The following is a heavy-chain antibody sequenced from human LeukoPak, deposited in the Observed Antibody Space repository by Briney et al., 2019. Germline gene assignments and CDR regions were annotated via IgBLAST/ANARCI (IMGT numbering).Heavy chain of an antibody. CDR1: GGSFSGYY. CDR2: INHSGST. Sequence: SETLSLTCAVYGGSFSGYYWSWNRQPPGKGLEWIGEINHSGSTNYNPSLKSRVTISVDTSKNQFSLKLSSVTAADTAVYYCARGYSSGWTHLGYWGQGTLVTVSS. D-gene: IGHD6-19*01. J-gene: IGHJ4*02. CDR3: ARGYSSGWTHLGY. V-gene: IGHV4-34*01.